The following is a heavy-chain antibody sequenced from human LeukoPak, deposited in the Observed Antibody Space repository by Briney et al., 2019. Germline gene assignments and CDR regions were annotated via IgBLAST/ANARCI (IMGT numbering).Heavy chain of an antibody. CDR3: AKRYQALYYFDY. CDR2: ISGSGGST. Sequence: GGSLRLSCAASGFTFSSYAMSWVRQAPGKGLEWVSAISGSGGSTYYADSVKGRFTISRDNSKNTLYLQMNSLGAEDTAVYYCAKRYQALYYFDYWGQGTLVTVSS. J-gene: IGHJ4*02. V-gene: IGHV3-23*01. D-gene: IGHD3-16*02. CDR1: GFTFSSYA.